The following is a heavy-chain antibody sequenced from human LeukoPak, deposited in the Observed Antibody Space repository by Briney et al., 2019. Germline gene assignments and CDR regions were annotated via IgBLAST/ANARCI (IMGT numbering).Heavy chain of an antibody. CDR2: MNPNSGNR. CDR1: GYSFTSYD. CDR3: ARCSVGGRKRNDF. V-gene: IGHV1-8*01. J-gene: IGHJ4*02. Sequence: ASVTVSCKASGYSFTSYDIYWVRQATGQGLEWMGWMNPNSGNRGYALKFQGRVTMTMNTSITTAYMELSGLRSDDTAVYYCARCSVGGRKRNDFWGQGTLVTVSS. D-gene: IGHD2-15*01.